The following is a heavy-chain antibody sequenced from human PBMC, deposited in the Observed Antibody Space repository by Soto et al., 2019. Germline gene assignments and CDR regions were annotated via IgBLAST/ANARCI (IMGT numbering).Heavy chain of an antibody. Sequence: QVQLQESGPGLVKPSQTLSLTCTVSGGSVSSGDYYWSWIRQPPGKGLEWIGYIYYSGSTYYNPSLKSRVTLSVDTSKNQFSLKLTSVTAADTAVYYCARYRSDYYDSSGYYYYDYWGQGTLVTVSS. J-gene: IGHJ4*02. CDR1: GGSVSSGDYY. V-gene: IGHV4-30-4*01. D-gene: IGHD3-22*01. CDR2: IYYSGST. CDR3: ARYRSDYYDSSGYYYYDY.